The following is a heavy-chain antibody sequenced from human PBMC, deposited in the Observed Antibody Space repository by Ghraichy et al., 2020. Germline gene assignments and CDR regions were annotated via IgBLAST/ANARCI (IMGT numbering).Heavy chain of an antibody. Sequence: GGSLRLSCAASGFIFSQYWMYWVRQAPGKGLEWVANIKQDGSQKYSVDSVKGRFTISRDNAKNSLYLQMNSLRAEDTAIYFCARGAADIWVLQDGYYFDSWGLGTLVTVSS. CDR3: ARGAADIWVLQDGYYFDS. J-gene: IGHJ4*02. V-gene: IGHV3-7*03. CDR1: GFIFSQYW. D-gene: IGHD3-9*01. CDR2: IKQDGSQK.